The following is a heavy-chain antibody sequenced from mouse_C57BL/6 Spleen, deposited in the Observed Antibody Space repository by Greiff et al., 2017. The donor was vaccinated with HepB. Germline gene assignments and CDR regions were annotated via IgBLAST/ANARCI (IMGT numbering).Heavy chain of an antibody. Sequence: QVQLKQSGAGLAKPGASVKLSCKASGYTFTSYWMHWVKQRPGQGLEWIGYINPSSGYTKYNQKFKDKATLTADKSSSTAYMQLSSLTYEDSAVYYCADGDYDGYFDVWGTGTTVTVSS. D-gene: IGHD2-4*01. CDR1: GYTFTSYW. V-gene: IGHV1-7*01. CDR2: INPSSGYT. CDR3: ADGDYDGYFDV. J-gene: IGHJ1*03.